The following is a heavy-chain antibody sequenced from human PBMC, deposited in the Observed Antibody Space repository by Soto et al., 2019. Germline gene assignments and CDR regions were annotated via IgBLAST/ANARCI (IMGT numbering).Heavy chain of an antibody. J-gene: IGHJ6*02. V-gene: IGHV1-18*01. D-gene: IGHD3-10*01. Sequence: ASVKVSCKASGYTFTSYGISWVRQAPGQGLEWMGWISAYNGNTNYAQKLQGRVTMTTDTSTSTAYMELRSLRSDDTAVYYCAREQLLWFGELPRVGMDVWGQGTTVTVSS. CDR1: GYTFTSYG. CDR2: ISAYNGNT. CDR3: AREQLLWFGELPRVGMDV.